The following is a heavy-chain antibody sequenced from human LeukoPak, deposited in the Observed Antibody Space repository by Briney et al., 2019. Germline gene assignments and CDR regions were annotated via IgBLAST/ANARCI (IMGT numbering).Heavy chain of an antibody. CDR2: INPNSGGT. V-gene: IGHV1-2*02. J-gene: IGHJ4*02. CDR1: GYTFTGYY. Sequence: ASVKVSCKASGYTFTGYYMHWVRQAPGQGLEWMGWINPNSGGTNYAQKFQGRVTMTRDTSISTAYMELSRLRSDDTAVYYCARVVLRLGELSYDFWGQGTLVAVSS. CDR3: ARVVLRLGELSYDF. D-gene: IGHD3-16*02.